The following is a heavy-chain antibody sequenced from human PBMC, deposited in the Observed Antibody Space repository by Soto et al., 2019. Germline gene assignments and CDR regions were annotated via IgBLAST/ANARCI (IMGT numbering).Heavy chain of an antibody. CDR2: IWYDGSNK. Sequence: QVQLVESGGGVVQPGRSLRLSCAASGFTFSSYGMHWVRQAPGKGLEWVAVIWYDGSNKYYADSVKGRFTISRDNSKNALYLQRNSLRAEDRAVYYGARDPYYYDSSGPPHAFDIWGQGTMVTVSS. CDR3: ARDPYYYDSSGPPHAFDI. D-gene: IGHD3-22*01. V-gene: IGHV3-33*01. CDR1: GFTFSSYG. J-gene: IGHJ3*02.